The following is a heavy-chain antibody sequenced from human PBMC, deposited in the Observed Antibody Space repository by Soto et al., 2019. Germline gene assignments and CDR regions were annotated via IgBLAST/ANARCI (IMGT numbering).Heavy chain of an antibody. D-gene: IGHD6-13*01. CDR2: IIPILGIA. V-gene: IGHV1-69*02. J-gene: IGHJ2*01. CDR3: ARAIAAAGPTNWYFDL. CDR1: GGTFSSYT. Sequence: ASVKVSCKASGGTFSSYTISWVRQAPGQGLEWMGRIIPILGIANYAQKFQGRVTITADKSTSTAYMELSSLRSEDTAVYYCARAIAAAGPTNWYFDLWGRGTLVTVSS.